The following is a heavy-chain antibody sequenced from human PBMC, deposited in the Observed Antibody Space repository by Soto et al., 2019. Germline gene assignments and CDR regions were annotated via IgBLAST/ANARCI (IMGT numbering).Heavy chain of an antibody. CDR3: ARDRHPYSTKYYFDY. CDR2: ISGSGAYT. V-gene: IGHV3-23*01. J-gene: IGHJ4*02. CDR1: GFTFSTHA. D-gene: IGHD2-2*01. Sequence: GSLRLSCAASGFTFSTHAMNWVRQPPGKGLEWVSSISGSGAYTYYADSVQGRFTISRDNSKNTLNLQMNSLRAEDTAVYYCARDRHPYSTKYYFDYWGQGTLVTVSS.